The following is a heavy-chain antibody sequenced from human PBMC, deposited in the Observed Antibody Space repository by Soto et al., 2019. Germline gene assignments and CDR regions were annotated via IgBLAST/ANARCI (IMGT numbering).Heavy chain of an antibody. CDR1: GFTFRSYG. J-gene: IGHJ4*02. CDR3: AKVVVSWSYDSCGWDF. Sequence: PGGSLRLSCAASGFTFRSYGMHWVRQTPGKGLEWVAVIWYDGSNKYYADSVKGRFTISRDNSKNTLYLQMNSLRAEDTAVYYCAKVVVSWSYDSCGWDFWGQGALVTSPQ. V-gene: IGHV3-30*02. CDR2: IWYDGSNK. D-gene: IGHD3-22*01.